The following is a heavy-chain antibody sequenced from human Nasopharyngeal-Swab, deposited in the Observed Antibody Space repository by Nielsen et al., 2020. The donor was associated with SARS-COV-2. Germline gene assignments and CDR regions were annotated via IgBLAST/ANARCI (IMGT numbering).Heavy chain of an antibody. CDR2: INYGVST. Sequence: SETLSLTCTVSGGSISTTGYSWVWIRQPPGKGLEWIGTINYGVSTYYNPSLKSRVTISVYTSKRQVSLKVDSVTAADTAVYYCASLGRDQDYAFDIWGQGALVTVSS. D-gene: IGHD7-27*01. CDR1: GGSISTTGYS. V-gene: IGHV4-39*01. CDR3: ASLGRDQDYAFDI. J-gene: IGHJ3*02.